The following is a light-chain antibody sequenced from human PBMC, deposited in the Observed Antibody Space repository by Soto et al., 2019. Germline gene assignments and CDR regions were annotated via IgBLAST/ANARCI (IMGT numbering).Light chain of an antibody. V-gene: IGKV1-5*01. CDR2: DAS. CDR1: QGISAW. CDR3: QQYGSYPRT. J-gene: IGKJ1*01. Sequence: DIQMTQSPSTLSASVGDRVSITCRASQGISAWLAWYQQKPGKAPKLLIYDASILNGGVPSRFSGSGSGTEFTLIISSLQPYDFATYYCQQYGSYPRTFGQGTTVDIK.